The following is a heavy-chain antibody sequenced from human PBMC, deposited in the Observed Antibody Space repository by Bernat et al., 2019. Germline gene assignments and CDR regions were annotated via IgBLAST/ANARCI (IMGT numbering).Heavy chain of an antibody. CDR2: ISAYNGNT. D-gene: IGHD3-22*01. Sequence: QVQLVQSGAEVKKPGSSVTVSRKASGYTFTSYGISWVRQAPGQGLEWMGWISAYNGNTNYAQKLQGKVTMTTDPSTRTAYMELRSLRSDDTAVYYCARVHYYDSSGYSDDYWGQGTLVTVSS. CDR1: GYTFTSYG. CDR3: ARVHYYDSSGYSDDY. V-gene: IGHV1-18*01. J-gene: IGHJ4*02.